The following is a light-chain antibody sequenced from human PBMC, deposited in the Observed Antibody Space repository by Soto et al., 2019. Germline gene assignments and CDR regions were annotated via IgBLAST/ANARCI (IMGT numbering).Light chain of an antibody. V-gene: IGKV1-5*01. CDR3: QQYNTYSWT. CDR1: QSIGSW. CDR2: DAS. J-gene: IGKJ1*01. Sequence: DIQMTQSPSTLSASVGDRVTITCRASQSIGSWLAWHQQISGRAPNLLIYDASSLQSGVPSRFSGSGSGTEFTLTISSLQPDDFATYYCQQYNTYSWTFGQGTKVDIK.